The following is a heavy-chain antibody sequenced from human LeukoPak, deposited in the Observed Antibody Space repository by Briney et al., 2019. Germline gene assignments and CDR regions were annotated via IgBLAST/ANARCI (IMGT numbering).Heavy chain of an antibody. Sequence: GASVKVSCKASGGTFSSYAISWVRQAPGQGLEWMGGIIPIFGTANYAQKFQGRVTVTRDTSTSTVHMELNGLRSEDTAVYYCARDQEGFDYWGQGALVTVSS. CDR1: GGTFSSYA. CDR3: ARDQEGFDY. CDR2: IIPIFGTA. V-gene: IGHV1-69*05. J-gene: IGHJ4*02.